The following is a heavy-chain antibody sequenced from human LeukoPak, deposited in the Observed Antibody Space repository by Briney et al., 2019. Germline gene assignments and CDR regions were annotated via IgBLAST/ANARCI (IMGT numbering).Heavy chain of an antibody. V-gene: IGHV3-23*01. D-gene: IGHD2-21*02. CDR3: AKNQHIVVVTAIPDAFDI. CDR2: MSGSGGST. J-gene: IGHJ3*02. CDR1: GFTFSSYA. Sequence: GGSLRLSCAASGFTFSSYAMSWVRQAPGKGLEWVSTMSGSGGSTYYADSVKGRFTISRDNSKNTLYLQMNSLRADDTAVYYCAKNQHIVVVTAIPDAFDIWGQGTMVTVSS.